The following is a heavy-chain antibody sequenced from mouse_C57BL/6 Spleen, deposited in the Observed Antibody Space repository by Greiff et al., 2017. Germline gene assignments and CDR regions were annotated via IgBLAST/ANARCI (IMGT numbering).Heavy chain of an antibody. V-gene: IGHV1-53*01. Sequence: VQLQQPGTELVKPGASVKLSCKASGYTFTSYWMHWVKQRPGQGLEWIGNINPSNGGTNYNEKFKSKATLTVDKSSSTAYMQLSSLTSEDSAVYYCARGGGLRRGPYYFDYWGHGTTLTVSS. CDR2: INPSNGGT. CDR1: GYTFTSYW. J-gene: IGHJ2*01. CDR3: ARGGGLRRGPYYFDY. D-gene: IGHD2-4*01.